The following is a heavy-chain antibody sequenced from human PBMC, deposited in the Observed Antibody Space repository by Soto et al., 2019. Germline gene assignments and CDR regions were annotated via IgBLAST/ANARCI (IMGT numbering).Heavy chain of an antibody. CDR2: ITGSGGST. V-gene: IGHV3-23*01. J-gene: IGHJ3*02. CDR3: AKIPHSSSWYLDAFDI. CDR1: GFTFSSYA. D-gene: IGHD6-13*01. Sequence: EVQLLESGGGLVQPGGFLRLSCAASGFTFSSYAMSWVRQAPGKGLEWVSAITGSGGSTYYADSVKGRFTISRDNSKNTLYLHMNSLRAEDTAVYYCAKIPHSSSWYLDAFDIWGQGTMVTVSS.